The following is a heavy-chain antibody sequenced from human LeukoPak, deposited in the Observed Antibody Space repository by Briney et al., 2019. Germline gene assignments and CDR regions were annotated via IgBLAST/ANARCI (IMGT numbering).Heavy chain of an antibody. V-gene: IGHV1-46*01. CDR2: INPSSGST. J-gene: IGHJ3*02. CDR3: ARDLLDGFDI. Sequence: ASVTVSCKASGYTFTSYAMHWVRQAPGQGLEWMGLINPSSGSTSYAQKFQGRVTMTRDMSTSTVYMELSSLRSEDTAVYYCARDLLDGFDIWGQGTMVTVSS. CDR1: GYTFTSYA.